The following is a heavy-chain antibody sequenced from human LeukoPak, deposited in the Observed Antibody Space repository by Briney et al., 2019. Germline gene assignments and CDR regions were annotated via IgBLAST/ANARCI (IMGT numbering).Heavy chain of an antibody. J-gene: IGHJ6*03. D-gene: IGHD6-13*01. CDR3: ARSQEGIAAYRYYYYYIDV. CDR1: GGSFSGYY. Sequence: SETLSLTCAVYGGSFSGYYWSWIRQPPGKGLEWSGEINHSGSNHYNPSLKSRVTILVDTYKNQFSLKVSSVTAADTAVYYCARSQEGIAAYRYYYYYIDVWGKGTTVTVSS. V-gene: IGHV4-34*01. CDR2: INHSGSN.